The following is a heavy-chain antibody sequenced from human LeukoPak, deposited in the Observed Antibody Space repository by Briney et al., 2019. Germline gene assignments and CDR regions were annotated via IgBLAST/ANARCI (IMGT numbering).Heavy chain of an antibody. V-gene: IGHV3-30-3*01. CDR3: VRIVGHTTTDF. CDR1: GFSLSSYA. CDR2: VSFDGRNK. Sequence: GGSLRLSCAASGFSLSSYAFHWVCQAPGKGLEWVSFVSFDGRNKNYADSVRGRFTISRDNSKNTLYLQMNSVTYEDTAVYFCVRIVGHTTTDFWGQGTIVTVSS. D-gene: IGHD1-26*01. J-gene: IGHJ4*02.